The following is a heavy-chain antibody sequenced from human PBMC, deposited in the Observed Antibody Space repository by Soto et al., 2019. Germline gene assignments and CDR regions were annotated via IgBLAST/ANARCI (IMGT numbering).Heavy chain of an antibody. CDR3: AKDRLGLRYFDWSLCCV. V-gene: IGHV3-66*02. Sequence: GGSLRLSCAASGFTFDDYAMTWVRQAAGKGLELVSFVHGGGSTSYADSVKGRFTISRDNSKNTVYLQMNSLRADDTAVYYCAKDRLGLRYFDWSLCCVWGQGTMVTV. CDR1: GFTFDDYA. D-gene: IGHD3-9*01. CDR2: VHGGGST. J-gene: IGHJ3*01.